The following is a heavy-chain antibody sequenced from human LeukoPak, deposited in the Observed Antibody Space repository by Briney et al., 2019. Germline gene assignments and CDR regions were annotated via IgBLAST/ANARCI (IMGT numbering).Heavy chain of an antibody. CDR1: GGSISSGDYY. J-gene: IGHJ5*02. Sequence: PSETLSLTCTVSGGSISSGDYYWSWIRQPPGKGLEWIGYIYYSGSTYYNPSLKSRVTISVDTSKNQFSLKLSSVTAADTAVYYCARYASRVSRSVSVRPPLRFDPWGQGTLVTVSS. V-gene: IGHV4-30-4*01. D-gene: IGHD5/OR15-5a*01. CDR3: ARYASRVSRSVSVRPPLRFDP. CDR2: IYYSGST.